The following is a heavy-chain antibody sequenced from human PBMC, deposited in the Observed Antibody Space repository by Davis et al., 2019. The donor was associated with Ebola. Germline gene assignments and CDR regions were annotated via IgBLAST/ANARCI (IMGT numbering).Heavy chain of an antibody. D-gene: IGHD5-18*01. J-gene: IGHJ4*02. CDR1: GFTFTRYA. V-gene: IGHV3-64D*06. Sequence: GESLKISCSASGFTFTRYAMHWVRQAPGKGLEYVSAISSNGGSTYYADSVKGRFTISRDNSKNTLYLQMSSLRSEDTAVYYCVKGLDTSMVGTAFDYWGQGTLVTVSS. CDR2: ISSNGGST. CDR3: VKGLDTSMVGTAFDY.